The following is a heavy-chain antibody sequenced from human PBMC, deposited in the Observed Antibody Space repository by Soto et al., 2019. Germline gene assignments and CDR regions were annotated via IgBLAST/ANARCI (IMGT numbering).Heavy chain of an antibody. CDR2: ISAYNGNT. CDR3: ARGRVTATVWFDP. D-gene: IGHD2-15*01. V-gene: IGHV1-18*01. J-gene: IGHJ5*02. Sequence: DSVKVSCKASGYTFTSYGISWVRQAPGQGLEWMGWISAYNGNTNYAQKLQGRVTMTTDTSTSTAYMELRGLRSDDTAVYYCARGRVTATVWFDPWRQGILVTVSS. CDR1: GYTFTSYG.